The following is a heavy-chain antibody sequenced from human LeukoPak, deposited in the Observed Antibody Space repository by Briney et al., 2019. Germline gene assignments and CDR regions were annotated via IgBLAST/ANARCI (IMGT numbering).Heavy chain of an antibody. V-gene: IGHV2-5*02. J-gene: IGHJ4*02. D-gene: IGHD6-19*01. CDR2: IYWDDDK. CDR3: AHLVSGRVLDY. CDR1: GFSRRIRGGG. Sequence: SGPTLFHPTPTLTLTCSFSGFSRRIRGGGVAWIRQPPGKALEWLALIYWDDDKRYSPSLKSRLTITKDTSKNQVVLTLTNMDPGDTATYYCAHLVSGRVLDYWGQGTVVTVSS.